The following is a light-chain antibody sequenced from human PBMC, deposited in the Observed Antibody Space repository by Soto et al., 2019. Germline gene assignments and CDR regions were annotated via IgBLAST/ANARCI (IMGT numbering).Light chain of an antibody. CDR3: QQYNTYPWT. CDR2: GAS. J-gene: IGKJ1*01. Sequence: EVVLTQSPATLSLSPGERATLSCRASENVRTFVDWYQQKPGQAPRLLIHGASNRATGIPARFSGSGSGTDFTLTIINLEPEDFATYYCQQYNTYPWTFGQGTKVEI. V-gene: IGKV3-11*01. CDR1: ENVRTF.